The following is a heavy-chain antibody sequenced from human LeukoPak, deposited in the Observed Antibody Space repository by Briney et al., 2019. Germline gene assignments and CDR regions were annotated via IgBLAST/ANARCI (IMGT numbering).Heavy chain of an antibody. V-gene: IGHV3-30*18. CDR3: AKDWGSSDWYNYFDP. J-gene: IGHJ5*02. D-gene: IGHD6-19*01. CDR2: ISHDGGAK. Sequence: GGSLRLSCAVSVFTTRIYGMHWVREAPGKGLEWVAMISHDGGAKYYGDSVKGRFTISRDDSKNTLYLQMNSLSTEDTALYYCAKDWGSSDWYNYFDPWGQGTLVTVSS. CDR1: VFTTRIYG.